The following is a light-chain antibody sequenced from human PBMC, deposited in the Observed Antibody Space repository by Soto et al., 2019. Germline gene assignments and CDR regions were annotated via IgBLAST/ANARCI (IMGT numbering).Light chain of an antibody. V-gene: IGLV2-14*01. J-gene: IGLJ3*02. CDR2: EVN. CDR1: NNDIGYYNY. Sequence: QSALTQPASVSGSPGQSITISCTGSNNDIGYYNYVSWYQQHPNRASKVIIFEVNSRPSGVSDRFFGSKFGNTASLTISDLRPEDEADYYCASYTSGSTRVVLGGGTKLTVL. CDR3: ASYTSGSTRVV.